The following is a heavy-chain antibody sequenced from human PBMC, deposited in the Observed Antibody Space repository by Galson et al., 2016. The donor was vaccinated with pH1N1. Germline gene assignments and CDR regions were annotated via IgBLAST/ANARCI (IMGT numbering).Heavy chain of an antibody. V-gene: IGHV3-30*18. J-gene: IGHJ6*02. Sequence: SLRLSCAASEFSFYNYGMHWVRQAPGKGLEWVAVISFAGDKKYNAESVKGRFTISRDNSKNRLYLQMNSLRTEDTAVYYCAKDYQYYYGGSGSYYQRNSYTYGMDVWGQGTTVTVSS. D-gene: IGHD3-10*01. CDR1: EFSFYNYG. CDR3: AKDYQYYYGGSGSYYQRNSYTYGMDV. CDR2: ISFAGDKK.